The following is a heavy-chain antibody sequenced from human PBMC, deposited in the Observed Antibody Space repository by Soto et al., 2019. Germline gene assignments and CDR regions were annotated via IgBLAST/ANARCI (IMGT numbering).Heavy chain of an antibody. V-gene: IGHV4-59*01. J-gene: IGHJ6*02. D-gene: IGHD3-10*01. CDR1: GGSISSYY. CDR3: ARDRGIPSPHYYYYGMDV. CDR2: IYYSGST. Sequence: SETLSLTCTVSGGSISSYYWSWIRQPPGKGLEWIGYIYYSGSTNYNPSLKSRVTISVDTSKNQFTLKLSSVTAADTAVYYCARDRGIPSPHYYYYGMDVWGQGTTVTVSS.